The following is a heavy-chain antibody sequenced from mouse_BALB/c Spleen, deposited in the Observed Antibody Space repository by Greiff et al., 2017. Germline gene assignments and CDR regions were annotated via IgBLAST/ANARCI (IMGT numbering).Heavy chain of an antibody. CDR2: INPYNGAT. CDR1: GYSFTGYY. D-gene: IGHD1-1*01. V-gene: IGHV1-31*01. CDR3: ARVYGSSYWYFDV. Sequence: VQLKESGPELVKPGASVKISCKASGYSFTGYYMHWVKQSHVKSLEWIGRINPYNGATSYNQNFKDKASLTVDKSSSTAYMELHSLTSEDSAVYYCARVYGSSYWYFDVWGAGTTVTVSS. J-gene: IGHJ1*01.